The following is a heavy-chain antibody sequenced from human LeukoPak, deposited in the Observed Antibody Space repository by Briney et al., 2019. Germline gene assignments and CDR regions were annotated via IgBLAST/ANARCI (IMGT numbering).Heavy chain of an antibody. J-gene: IGHJ4*02. V-gene: IGHV4-61*02. CDR3: ARETAAADYGPSYYFDY. CDR1: GGSISSGSYY. D-gene: IGHD6-13*01. CDR2: IYTSGST. Sequence: PSQTLSLTCTVSGGSISSGSYYWSWIRQPAGKGLEWIGRIYTSGSTNYNPSLKSRVTISVDTSKNQFSLKLSSVTAADTAVYYCARETAAADYGPSYYFDYWGQGTLVTVSS.